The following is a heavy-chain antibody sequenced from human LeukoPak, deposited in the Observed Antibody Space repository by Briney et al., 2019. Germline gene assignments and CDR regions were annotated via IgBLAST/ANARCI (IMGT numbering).Heavy chain of an antibody. CDR2: IYYSGST. V-gene: IGHV4-59*01. D-gene: IGHD6-13*01. CDR1: GGSISSYY. CDR3: ARDRSSSSWSHAFDI. J-gene: IGHJ3*02. Sequence: PSETLSLTCTVSGGSISSYYWSWIRQPPGKGLEWIGYIYYSGSTNYNPSLKSRVTISVDTSKNQFSLRLSSVTAADTAVYFCARDRSSSSWSHAFDIWGQGTMITVSS.